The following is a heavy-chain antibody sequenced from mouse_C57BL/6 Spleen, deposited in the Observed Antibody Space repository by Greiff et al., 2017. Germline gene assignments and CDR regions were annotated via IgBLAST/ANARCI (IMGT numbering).Heavy chain of an antibody. V-gene: IGHV3-6*01. CDR1: GYSITSGYY. J-gene: IGHJ1*03. Sequence: EVHLVESGPGLVKPSQSLSLTCSVTGYSITSGYYWNWIRQFPGNKLEWMGYISYDGSNNYNPSLKNRISITRDTSKNQFFLKLNSVTTEDTATYYCARVYYGSSYGYFDVWGTGTTVTVSS. CDR2: ISYDGSN. CDR3: ARVYYGSSYGYFDV. D-gene: IGHD1-1*01.